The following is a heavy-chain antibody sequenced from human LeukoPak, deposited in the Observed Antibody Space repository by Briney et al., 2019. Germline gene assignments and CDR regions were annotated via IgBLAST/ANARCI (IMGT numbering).Heavy chain of an antibody. CDR1: GGCISSYY. J-gene: IGHJ4*02. Sequence: SETLSLTCTVSGGCISSYYWSWIRQPPGKGLEWIGYIYYSGSTNYNPSLKSRVTISVDTSKNQFSLKLTSVTAADTAVYYCARATVGATGGIFFDYWGQGTLVTVSS. CDR3: ARATVGATGGIFFDY. CDR2: IYYSGST. V-gene: IGHV4-59*12. D-gene: IGHD1-26*01.